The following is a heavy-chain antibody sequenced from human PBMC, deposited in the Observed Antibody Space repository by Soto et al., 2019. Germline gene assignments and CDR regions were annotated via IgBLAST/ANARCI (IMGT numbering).Heavy chain of an antibody. J-gene: IGHJ6*02. CDR1: GFTFSSYG. CDR3: AKEWTYRYGYTNYYYYGMDF. V-gene: IGHV3-30*18. D-gene: IGHD5-18*01. Sequence: QVQLVESGGGVVQPGRSLRLSCAASGFTFSSYGMHWVRQAPGKGLEWVAVISYDGSNKYYADSVKDRFTNYRDNSNNTRYLQMNSLIAEDTAVYYGAKEWTYRYGYTNYYYYGMDFCGQGTTVTVSS. CDR2: ISYDGSNK.